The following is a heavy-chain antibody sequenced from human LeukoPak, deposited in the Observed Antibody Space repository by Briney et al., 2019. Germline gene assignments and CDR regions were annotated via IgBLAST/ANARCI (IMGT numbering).Heavy chain of an antibody. J-gene: IGHJ4*02. V-gene: IGHV3-53*01. CDR2: IYSGGST. CDR3: ARGGMVRGVSAPYY. D-gene: IGHD3-10*01. Sequence: GGSLRLSCAASGFTVSSTHMNWVRQAPGKGLEWVSVIYSGGSTYYADSVKGRFSISRDNSKNTLYLQMNSLRAEDTAVYYCARGGMVRGVSAPYYWGQGTLVTVSS. CDR1: GFTVSSTH.